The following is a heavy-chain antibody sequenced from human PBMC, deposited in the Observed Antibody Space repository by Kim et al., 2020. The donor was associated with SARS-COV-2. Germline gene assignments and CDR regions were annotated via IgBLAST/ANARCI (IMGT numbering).Heavy chain of an antibody. CDR2: SYT. Sequence: SYTNYGPSFQGHVTISADKSISTAYLQWSSLKASDTAMYYCARQSSGSLDYWGQGTLVTVSS. D-gene: IGHD1-26*01. V-gene: IGHV5-10-1*01. J-gene: IGHJ4*02. CDR3: ARQSSGSLDY.